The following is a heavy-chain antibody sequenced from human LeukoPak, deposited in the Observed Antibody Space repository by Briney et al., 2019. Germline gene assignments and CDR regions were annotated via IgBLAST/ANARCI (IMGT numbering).Heavy chain of an antibody. CDR3: ARDSLICNTTTCVKFDF. CDR1: GFAFSSHN. CDR2: ISAGSDTI. D-gene: IGHD2-8*01. Sequence: GGSLILSCVASGFAFSSHNMHWVRQAPGKGLEWVSYISAGSDTIYYADSVKGRFTISRDNTRNSLFLQMSSLRAEDTAVYYCARDSLICNTTTCVKFDFWGQGTLVAVSS. V-gene: IGHV3-48*04. J-gene: IGHJ4*02.